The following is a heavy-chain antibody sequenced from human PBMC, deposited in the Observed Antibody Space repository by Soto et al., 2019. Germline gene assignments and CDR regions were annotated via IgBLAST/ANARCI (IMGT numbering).Heavy chain of an antibody. CDR1: GYTFTSYG. Sequence: ASVKVSCKASGYTFTSYGISWVRQAPGQGLEWMGWISAYNGNTNYAQKLQGRVTMTTDASTSTAYMELRSLRSDDTAVYYCAEGEAVADTHYYGMDVWGQGTTVTGSS. CDR2: ISAYNGNT. D-gene: IGHD6-19*01. CDR3: AEGEAVADTHYYGMDV. V-gene: IGHV1-18*01. J-gene: IGHJ6*02.